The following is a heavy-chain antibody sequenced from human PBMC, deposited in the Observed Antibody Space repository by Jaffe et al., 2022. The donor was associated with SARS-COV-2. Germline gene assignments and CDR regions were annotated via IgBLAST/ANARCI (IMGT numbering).Heavy chain of an antibody. Sequence: QVQLVQSGAEVKKPGASVKVSCKASGYTFTSYYMHWVRQAPGQGLEWMGIINPSGGSTSYAQKFQGRVTMTRDTSTSTVYMELSSLRSEDTAVYYCARSIAAAGTGCGGMDVWGQGTTVTVSS. V-gene: IGHV1-46*01. D-gene: IGHD6-13*01. J-gene: IGHJ6*02. CDR3: ARSIAAAGTGCGGMDV. CDR2: INPSGGST. CDR1: GYTFTSYY.